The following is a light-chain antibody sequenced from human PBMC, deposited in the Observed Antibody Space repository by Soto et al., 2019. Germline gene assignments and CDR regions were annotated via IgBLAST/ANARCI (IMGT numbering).Light chain of an antibody. J-gene: IGKJ1*01. CDR2: EAS. Sequence: DFQMTQSPSTLSASVAARVPLTYPASQTITSWLAWYQQKPGKAPKLLIYEASTLESGVPSRFSGSGSGTEFTLTISSLQPDDFATYYCQQYNSYSRTFGQGTKVDIK. V-gene: IGKV1-5*01. CDR1: QTITSW. CDR3: QQYNSYSRT.